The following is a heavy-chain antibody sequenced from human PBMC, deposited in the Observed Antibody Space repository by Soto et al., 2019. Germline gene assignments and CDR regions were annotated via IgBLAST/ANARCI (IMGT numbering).Heavy chain of an antibody. Sequence: ASVKVSCKVSGNTLSELHIHWVRQAPGKGLEWMGGLLPEDGETVYAQKFQGRVTMTDDTSTDTTYMELSTLRSEDTAVYYCATVPFGDLRFDFWGQGTLVTVSS. CDR2: LLPEDGET. J-gene: IGHJ4*02. CDR1: GNTLSELH. V-gene: IGHV1-24*01. D-gene: IGHD4-17*01. CDR3: ATVPFGDLRFDF.